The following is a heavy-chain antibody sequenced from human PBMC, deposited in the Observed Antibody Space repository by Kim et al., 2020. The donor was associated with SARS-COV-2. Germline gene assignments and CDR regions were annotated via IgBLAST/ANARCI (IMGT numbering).Heavy chain of an antibody. CDR2: ISGSGGST. Sequence: GGSLRLSCAASGFTFSSYAMSWVRQAPGKGLEWVSAISGSGGSTYYADSVKGRFTISRDNSKNTLYLQMNSLRAEDTAVYYCAGNLHYYDSSGSVLFDIWGQGTMVTVSS. J-gene: IGHJ3*02. V-gene: IGHV3-23*01. D-gene: IGHD3-22*01. CDR3: AGNLHYYDSSGSVLFDI. CDR1: GFTFSSYA.